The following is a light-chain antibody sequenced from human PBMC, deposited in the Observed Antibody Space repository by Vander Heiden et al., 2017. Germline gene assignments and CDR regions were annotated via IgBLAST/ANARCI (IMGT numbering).Light chain of an antibody. J-gene: IGLJ2*01. V-gene: IGLV1-51*02. CDR1: SSNIGNNY. CDR3: GTWDSSRSAVV. Sequence: QSVLTQPPSVSAAPGQKVTIACSGSSSNIGNNYVAWYQQLPGTAPNLVIYENNKRPSGIPDRFSGSKSGTSATLGITGLQTGDEADYYCGTWDSSRSAVVFGGGTKLTVL. CDR2: ENN.